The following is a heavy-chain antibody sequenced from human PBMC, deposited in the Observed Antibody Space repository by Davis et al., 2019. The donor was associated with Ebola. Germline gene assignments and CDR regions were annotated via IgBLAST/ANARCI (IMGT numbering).Heavy chain of an antibody. J-gene: IGHJ4*02. CDR2: ISAHNGNI. CDR1: GYPFTTYG. Sequence: ASVKVSCKASGYPFTTYGFSWVRQAPGQGLEWIGWISAHNGNINYARKLQGRVTMTRDTSASTVYMELSSLRSEDTAVYYCARDRAPIQLWLVDWGQGTLVTVSS. CDR3: ARDRAPIQLWLVD. D-gene: IGHD5-18*01. V-gene: IGHV1-18*04.